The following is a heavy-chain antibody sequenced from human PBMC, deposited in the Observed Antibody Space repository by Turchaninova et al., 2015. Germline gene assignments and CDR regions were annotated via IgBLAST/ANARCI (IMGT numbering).Heavy chain of an antibody. D-gene: IGHD3-10*01. Sequence: QVTLKESGPALVKPTQTLTLTCSFSGFSLSTTDMRVSWIRQPPGTALEWLARIDWEGDKYSRTSLRTRLTISKEPSKNQVVLTMTSVDPVDTATYYCARMTMTGTGFDYWGQGSLVTVSS. CDR2: IDWEGDK. J-gene: IGHJ4*02. V-gene: IGHV2-70*04. CDR1: GFSLSTTDMR. CDR3: ARMTMTGTGFDY.